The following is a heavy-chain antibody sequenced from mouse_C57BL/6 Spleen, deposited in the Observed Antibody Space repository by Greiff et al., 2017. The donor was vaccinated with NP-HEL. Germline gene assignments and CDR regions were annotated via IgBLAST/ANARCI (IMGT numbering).Heavy chain of an antibody. Sequence: EVKLVESGGGLVQPKGSLKLSCAASGFSFNTYAMNWVRQAPGKGLEWVARIRSKSNNYATYYADSVKDRFNISRDDSESMLYLQMNNLKTEDTAMYYCVRQRSYFDVWGTGTTVTVSS. V-gene: IGHV10-1*01. J-gene: IGHJ1*03. CDR2: IRSKSNNYAT. CDR1: GFSFNTYA. CDR3: VRQRSYFDV.